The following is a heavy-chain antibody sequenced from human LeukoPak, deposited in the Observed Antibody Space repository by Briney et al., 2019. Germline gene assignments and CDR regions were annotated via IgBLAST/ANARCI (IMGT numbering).Heavy chain of an antibody. J-gene: IGHJ4*02. CDR3: ARDGGLQLWLNSYHY. Sequence: GGSLRLSCAASGFTFSSYEMNWVRQAPGKGLEWVSYISSSGTTIYYADSVKGRFTISRDNARNSLYLQMNSLRAEDTAVYYCARDGGLQLWLNSYHYWGQGTLVTVSS. CDR2: ISSSGTTI. CDR1: GFTFSSYE. D-gene: IGHD5-18*01. V-gene: IGHV3-48*03.